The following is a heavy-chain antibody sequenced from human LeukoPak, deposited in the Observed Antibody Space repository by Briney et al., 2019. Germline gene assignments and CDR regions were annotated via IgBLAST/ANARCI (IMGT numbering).Heavy chain of an antibody. CDR2: MNPNSGNT. D-gene: IGHD3-3*01. CDR1: GYTFTSYD. J-gene: IGHJ4*02. V-gene: IGHV1-8*03. Sequence: ASVKVSCKASGYTFTSYDINWVRQATGQGLEWMGWMNPNSGNTGYAQKFQGRVTITRNTSISTAYMELSSLRSEDTAVYYCARAPPNSRFLEWLSPRGAYYFDYWGQGTLVTVSS. CDR3: ARAPPNSRFLEWLSPRGAYYFDY.